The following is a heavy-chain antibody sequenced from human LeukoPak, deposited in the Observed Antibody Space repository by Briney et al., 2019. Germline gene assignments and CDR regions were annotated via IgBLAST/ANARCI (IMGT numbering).Heavy chain of an antibody. Sequence: GGSLRLSCAASGFTFSSYSMNWVRQAPGKGLEWVSSISSSSSYIYYADSVKGRFTISRGNAKNSLYLQMNSLRAEDTAVYYCAREGTAGMDVWGQGTTVTVSS. CDR3: AREGTAGMDV. CDR2: ISSSSSYI. D-gene: IGHD3-10*01. J-gene: IGHJ6*02. CDR1: GFTFSSYS. V-gene: IGHV3-21*01.